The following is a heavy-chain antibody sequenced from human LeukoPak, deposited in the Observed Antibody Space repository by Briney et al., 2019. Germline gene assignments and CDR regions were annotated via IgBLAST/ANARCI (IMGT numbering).Heavy chain of an antibody. Sequence: SETLSLTCTVSGGSIRGYYWSWIRQPPGKGLEWVGYIYYSGSTNYNPSLQSRVTISVDTSKNQFSLNLTSVTAADTAVYYCARYGSGTYPRFDYWGQGILVTVSS. J-gene: IGHJ4*02. D-gene: IGHD3-10*01. CDR1: GGSIRGYY. V-gene: IGHV4-59*08. CDR2: IYYSGST. CDR3: ARYGSGTYPRFDY.